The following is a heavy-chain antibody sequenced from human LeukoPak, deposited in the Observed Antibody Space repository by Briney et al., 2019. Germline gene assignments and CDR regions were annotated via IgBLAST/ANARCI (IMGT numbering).Heavy chain of an antibody. CDR2: INHSGST. CDR1: GGSFSGYY. V-gene: IGHV4-34*01. D-gene: IGHD3-3*01. CDR3: AREIFGARAFEY. Sequence: SETLSLTCAVYGGSFSGYYWSWIRQPPGKGLEWIGEINHSGSTNYNPSLESRLTISLDKSKNHFSLELTSVTAADTALYFCAREIFGARAFEYWGQGILVTVSS. J-gene: IGHJ4*02.